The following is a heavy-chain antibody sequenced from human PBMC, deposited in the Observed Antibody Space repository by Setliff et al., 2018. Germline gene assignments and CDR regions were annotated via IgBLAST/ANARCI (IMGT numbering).Heavy chain of an antibody. Sequence: ASVKVSCKASGATFSSYGINWVRQAPGQGPEWMGCISPFNGDTNYAQKFQDRVTMTTDTSTATVYMELKNLRSDDTAVYYCARSSGPRVVLAADFDYWGQGTLVTVSS. D-gene: IGHD3-9*01. J-gene: IGHJ4*02. CDR2: ISPFNGDT. CDR1: GATFSSYG. V-gene: IGHV1-18*01. CDR3: ARSSGPRVVLAADFDY.